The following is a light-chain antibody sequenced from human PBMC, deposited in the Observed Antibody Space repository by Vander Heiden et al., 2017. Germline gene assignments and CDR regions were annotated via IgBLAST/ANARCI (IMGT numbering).Light chain of an antibody. Sequence: QSVLTQPPSASGTAAQRVTISCSGSSSNIGSNTVNWYQQLPGTAPKLLIYTNNQRPSGVPDRFSGSKSGTSASLAISGLQSEDEADYYCAAWDDSLNVHYVFGTGTKVTVL. V-gene: IGLV1-44*01. CDR3: AAWDDSLNVHYV. J-gene: IGLJ1*01. CDR1: SSNIGSNT. CDR2: TNN.